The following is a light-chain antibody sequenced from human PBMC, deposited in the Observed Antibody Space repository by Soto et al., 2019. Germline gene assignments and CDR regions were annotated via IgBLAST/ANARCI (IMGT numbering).Light chain of an antibody. Sequence: QSVLTQSPSASGSPGQSVTISCTGTSSDIGGYNSVSWYQQHPGKAPKVMIYDVSKRPSGVPDRFSGSKSGNTASLTVSALQAEDEADYHCSSYTDRNNLVFGTGTKVTVL. V-gene: IGLV2-8*01. CDR1: SSDIGGYNS. J-gene: IGLJ1*01. CDR3: SSYTDRNNLV. CDR2: DVS.